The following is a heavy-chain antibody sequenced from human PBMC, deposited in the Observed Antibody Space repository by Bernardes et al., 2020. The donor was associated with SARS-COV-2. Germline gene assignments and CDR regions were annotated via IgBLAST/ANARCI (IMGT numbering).Heavy chain of an antibody. V-gene: IGHV3-33*01. Sequence: GGSLRLSRAASGFTFSSYGMHWVRQAPGKGLEWVAVIWYDGSNKYYADSVKGRFTISRDNSKNTLYLQMNSLRAEDTAVYYCARDLYYYDSSGYYYPQYYYYGMDVWGQGTTVTVSS. D-gene: IGHD3-22*01. CDR1: GFTFSSYG. CDR3: ARDLYYYDSSGYYYPQYYYYGMDV. J-gene: IGHJ6*02. CDR2: IWYDGSNK.